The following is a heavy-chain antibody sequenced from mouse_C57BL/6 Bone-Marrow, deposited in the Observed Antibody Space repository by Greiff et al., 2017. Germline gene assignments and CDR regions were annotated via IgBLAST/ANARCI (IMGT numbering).Heavy chain of an antibody. J-gene: IGHJ2*01. Sequence: EVKLVESGGGLVQPGGSMKLSCAASGFTFSDAWMDWVRQSPEKGLELVAEIRNKANNHATYYAESVKGRFTISRDDSKSSVYLQMNSLRAEDTGIYYCNRYYGSSTGKDYFDYWGQGTTLTVSS. V-gene: IGHV6-6*01. CDR3: NRYYGSSTGKDYFDY. CDR2: IRNKANNHAT. CDR1: GFTFSDAW. D-gene: IGHD1-1*01.